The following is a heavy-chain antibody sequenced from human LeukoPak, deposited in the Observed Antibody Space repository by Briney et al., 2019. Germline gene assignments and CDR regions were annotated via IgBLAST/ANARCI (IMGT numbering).Heavy chain of an antibody. J-gene: IGHJ4*02. CDR1: GYSFTSYW. D-gene: IGHD3-10*01. CDR2: IYPGDSDT. V-gene: IGHV5-51*01. Sequence: GESLKISCKGSGYSFTSYWGGWVRRMPGEGLEWMGIIYPGDSDTRYSPSFQGLVTISADKSISTAYLQWSSLKASDTAMYYCARRESTGISDNWGQGTLVTVSS. CDR3: ARRESTGISDN.